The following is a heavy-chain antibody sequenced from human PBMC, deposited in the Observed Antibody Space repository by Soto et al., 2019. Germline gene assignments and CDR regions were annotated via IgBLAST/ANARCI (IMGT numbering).Heavy chain of an antibody. CDR2: ISAYNGNT. CDR1: GYTFTSYG. J-gene: IGHJ4*02. CDR3: EINEGRDLSNFDY. D-gene: IGHD2-15*01. Sequence: GASVKVSCKASGYTFTSYGISWVRQAPGQGLELMGWISAYNGNTSYAQKLQGRVTMTTDPSPSTAYMEMRSLRSDHTGVYDCEINEGRDLSNFDYWGQGTPLTVCS. V-gene: IGHV1-18*01.